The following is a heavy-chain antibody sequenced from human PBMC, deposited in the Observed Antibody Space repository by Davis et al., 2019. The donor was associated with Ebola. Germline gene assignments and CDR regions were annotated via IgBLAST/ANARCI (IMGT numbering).Heavy chain of an antibody. CDR2: ISGSGGST. V-gene: IGHV3-23*01. CDR3: AKSGLSFGVVKYHYGMDV. Sequence: GESLKISCTDSVITFSSYAMTWVRQAPGKGLEWVSAISGSGGSTYYADSVKGRFTISRDNSKKTLYLQMNSLRAEDTAVYYCAKSGLSFGVVKYHYGMDVWGQGTLVTVSS. CDR1: VITFSSYA. D-gene: IGHD3-3*01. J-gene: IGHJ6*02.